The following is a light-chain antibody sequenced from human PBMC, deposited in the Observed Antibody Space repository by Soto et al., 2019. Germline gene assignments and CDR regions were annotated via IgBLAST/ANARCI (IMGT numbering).Light chain of an antibody. Sequence: QSVLTQPPSVSGAPGQRVTISCTGSSSNIGAGYDVHWYQQLPGTAPKLLIYGNSNRPSGVPDRFSGSKSGTSASLAITGLQAEDEADYFCAVWDDRLSGPHWEFGGGTKLTVL. V-gene: IGLV1-40*01. J-gene: IGLJ3*02. CDR3: AVWDDRLSGPHWE. CDR2: GNS. CDR1: SSNIGAGYD.